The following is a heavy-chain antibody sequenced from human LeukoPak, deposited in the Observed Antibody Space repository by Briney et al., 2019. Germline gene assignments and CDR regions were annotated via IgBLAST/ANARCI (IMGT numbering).Heavy chain of an antibody. CDR3: ARDHRYCSGGSCYFY. J-gene: IGHJ4*02. D-gene: IGHD2-15*01. V-gene: IGHV1-69*13. CDR2: IIPIFGTI. Sequence: ASVKVSCKASGGTFSSYSISWVRQAPGQGLEWMGGIIPIFGTINYAQKFQGRVTITADESTSTAYMELSSLRSEDTAVYYCARDHRYCSGGSCYFYWGQGTLVTVSS. CDR1: GGTFSSYS.